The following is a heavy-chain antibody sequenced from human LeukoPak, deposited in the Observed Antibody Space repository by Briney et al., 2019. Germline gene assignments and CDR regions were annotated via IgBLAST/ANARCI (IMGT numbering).Heavy chain of an antibody. D-gene: IGHD3-10*01. CDR2: IYYSGST. V-gene: IGHV4-31*03. Sequence: SETLSLTCTVSGGSISSGGYYWSWIRQHPGKGLEWIGYIYYSGSTYYNPSLKSRVTISVDTSKNQFSLRLSSVTAADTAIYYCATYYGHYFDYWGQGTLVTVSS. CDR1: GGSISSGGYY. CDR3: ATYYGHYFDY. J-gene: IGHJ4*02.